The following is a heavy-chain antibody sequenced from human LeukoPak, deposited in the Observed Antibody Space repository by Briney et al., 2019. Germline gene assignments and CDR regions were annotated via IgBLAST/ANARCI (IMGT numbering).Heavy chain of an antibody. V-gene: IGHV3-48*03. J-gene: IGHJ4*02. CDR1: GFAFSSFE. Sequence: GGSLRLSCAGSGFAFSSFEMNWVRQAPGKGLGWVSYISTSGSNIHYAGSVKGRFTISRDNAKNSLYLQMNSLREEDTAVYYCARGTTINNFDYWGQGTLVTVSS. CDR2: ISTSGSNI. CDR3: ARGTTINNFDY. D-gene: IGHD5-12*01.